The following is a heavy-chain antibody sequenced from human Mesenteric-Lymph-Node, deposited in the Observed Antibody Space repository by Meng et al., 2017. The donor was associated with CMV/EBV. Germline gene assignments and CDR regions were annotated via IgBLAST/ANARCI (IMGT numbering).Heavy chain of an antibody. D-gene: IGHD3-3*01. CDR1: GGSISSYY. Sequence: SETLSLTCTVSGGSISSYYWSWIRQPPGKGLEWIGYIYYSGSTNYNPSLKSRVTISVDTSKNQFSLKLSSVTAADTAVYYCARDYDAYGMDVWGQGTTVTVSS. V-gene: IGHV4-59*01. CDR3: ARDYDAYGMDV. CDR2: IYYSGST. J-gene: IGHJ6*02.